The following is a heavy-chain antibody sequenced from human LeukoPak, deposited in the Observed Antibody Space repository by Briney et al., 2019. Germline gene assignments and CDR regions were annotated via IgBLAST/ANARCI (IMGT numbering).Heavy chain of an antibody. CDR1: GFTFSNYW. CDR2: IKQDGSEK. CDR3: GRAQWSPLPQH. D-gene: IGHD6-19*01. J-gene: IGHJ1*01. V-gene: IGHV3-7*03. Sequence: GGSLRPSCATSGFTFSNYWMSWVRQAPGEGLEWVANIKQDGSEKYYVDSVKGRFTISRDNAKNSLYLQMNSLTAEDTAVYYCGRAQWSPLPQHWGQGTLVTVSS.